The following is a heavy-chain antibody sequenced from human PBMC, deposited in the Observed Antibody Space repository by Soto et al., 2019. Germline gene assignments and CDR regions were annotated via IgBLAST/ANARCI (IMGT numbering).Heavy chain of an antibody. CDR1: GYTFTGYY. CDR3: ASSRAVDAFDI. V-gene: IGHV1-2*04. J-gene: IGHJ3*02. D-gene: IGHD3-10*01. CDR2: INPNSGGT. Sequence: ASVKVSCKASGYTFTGYYMHWVRQAPGQGLEWMGWINPNSGGTKYAQKFQGWVTMTRDTSISTAYMELSRLRSDDTAVYYCASSRAVDAFDIWGQGTMVTVSS.